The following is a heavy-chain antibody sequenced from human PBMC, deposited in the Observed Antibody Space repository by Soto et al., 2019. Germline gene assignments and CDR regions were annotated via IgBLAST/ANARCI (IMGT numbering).Heavy chain of an antibody. CDR2: ISSSSKTI. D-gene: IGHD2-15*01. Sequence: GGSLRLSCEVSGFTFSSYSMNWVRQAPGKGLEWVSYISSSSKTIHYADSVKGRFTISRDNAKNSLYLQMNSLRDEDTAVYYCVKGNRGEYWYYYNGVDVWGQGTTVTVSS. V-gene: IGHV3-48*02. J-gene: IGHJ6*02. CDR1: GFTFSSYS. CDR3: VKGNRGEYWYYYNGVDV.